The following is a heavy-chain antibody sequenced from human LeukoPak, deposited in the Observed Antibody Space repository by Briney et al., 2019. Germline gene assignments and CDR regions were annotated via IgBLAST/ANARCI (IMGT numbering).Heavy chain of an antibody. V-gene: IGHV3-9*01. J-gene: IGHJ6*02. Sequence: GRSLRLSCAASGFTFDDYAMHWVRQAPGKGLEWVSGISWNSGSIGYADSVKGRFTISRDNAKNSLYLQMNSLRAEDTALYYCAARIAAAGTNYGMDVWGQGTTVTVSS. CDR1: GFTFDDYA. CDR3: AARIAAAGTNYGMDV. CDR2: ISWNSGSI. D-gene: IGHD6-13*01.